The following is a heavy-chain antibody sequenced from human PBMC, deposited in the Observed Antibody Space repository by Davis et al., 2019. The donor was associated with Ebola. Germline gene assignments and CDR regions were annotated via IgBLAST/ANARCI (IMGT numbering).Heavy chain of an antibody. CDR3: ARDPWGMEKDS. CDR1: GYTFTNYG. CDR2: IYPYNGNT. Sequence: ASVTVSCKASGYTFTNYGITWVRQAPGQGLEWMGWIYPYNGNTHYAQKLQGRVSMTADTSTSTAYVELRSLRSDDTAVYYCARDPWGMEKDSWGQGTLVTISS. V-gene: IGHV1-18*04. D-gene: IGHD3-16*01. J-gene: IGHJ4*02.